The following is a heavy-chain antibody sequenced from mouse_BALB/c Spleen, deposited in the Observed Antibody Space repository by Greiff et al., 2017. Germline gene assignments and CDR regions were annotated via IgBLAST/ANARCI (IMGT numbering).Heavy chain of an antibody. CDR3: ARDGDYDPYAMDY. CDR1: GFSLTSYG. V-gene: IGHV2-9*02. CDR2: IWAGGST. J-gene: IGHJ4*01. Sequence: VMLVESGPGLVAPSQSLSITCTVSGFSLTSYGVHWVRQPPGKGLEWLGVIWAGGSTNYNSALMSRLSISKDNSKSQVFLKMNSLQTDDTAMYYCARDGDYDPYAMDYWGQGTSVTVSS. D-gene: IGHD2-4*01.